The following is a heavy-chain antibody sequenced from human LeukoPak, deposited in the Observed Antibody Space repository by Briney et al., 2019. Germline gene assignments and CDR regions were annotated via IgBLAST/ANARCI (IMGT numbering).Heavy chain of an antibody. V-gene: IGHV4-39*07. J-gene: IGHJ3*02. D-gene: IGHD1-26*01. CDR3: ARGERRGSYPI. CDR1: GGSISSSSYY. CDR2: IYYSGST. Sequence: SETLSLTCTVSGGSISSSSYYWGWIRQPPGKGLEWIGSIYYSGSTYYNPSLKSRVTISVDTSKNQFSLKLSSVTAADTAVYYCARGERRGSYPIWGQGTMVTVSS.